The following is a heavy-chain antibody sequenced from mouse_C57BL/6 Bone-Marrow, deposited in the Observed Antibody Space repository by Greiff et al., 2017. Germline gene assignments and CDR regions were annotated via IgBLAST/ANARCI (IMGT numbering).Heavy chain of an antibody. V-gene: IGHV7-3*01. J-gene: IGHJ4*01. CDR1: GFTFTDYY. CDR2: IRNKANGYTT. Sequence: EVQVVESGGGLVQPGGSLSLSCAASGFTFTDYYMSWVRQPPGKALEWLGFIRNKANGYTTEYSASVKGRFTISRDNSQSILYLQMNALRAEDSATYYCARPPYYGSSPYAMDYWGQGTSVTVSS. CDR3: ARPPYYGSSPYAMDY. D-gene: IGHD1-1*01.